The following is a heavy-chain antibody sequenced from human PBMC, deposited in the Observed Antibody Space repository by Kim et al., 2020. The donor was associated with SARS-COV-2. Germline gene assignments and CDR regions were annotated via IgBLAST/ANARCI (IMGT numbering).Heavy chain of an antibody. CDR2: IYSGGSST. CDR3: AKEQWLRPAQTTVTGNTAAGGAYYYYGMDV. J-gene: IGHJ6*02. Sequence: GGSLRLSCAASGFTFSSYAMSWVRQAPGKGLEWVSVIYSGGSSTYYADSVKGRFTISRDNSKNTLYLQMNSLRAEDTAVYYCAKEQWLRPAQTTVTGNTAAGGAYYYYGMDVWGQGTTVTVSS. CDR1: GFTFSSYA. D-gene: IGHD4-17*01. V-gene: IGHV3-23*03.